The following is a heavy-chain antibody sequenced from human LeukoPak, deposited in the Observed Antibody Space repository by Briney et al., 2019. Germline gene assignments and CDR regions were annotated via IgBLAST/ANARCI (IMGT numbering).Heavy chain of an antibody. CDR3: AKDRQYGDYGGGDFFDS. D-gene: IGHD4-17*01. Sequence: GGSLRLSCAASGFTFGDYAVHWVRQAPGKVLQWISSINWVGDTTSYADSVKGRFTISRDNTKSSLYLQMHSLRSEDTALYYCAKDRQYGDYGGGDFFDSWGQGTLVTVSS. CDR2: INWVGDTT. CDR1: GFTFGDYA. J-gene: IGHJ4*02. V-gene: IGHV3-43D*03.